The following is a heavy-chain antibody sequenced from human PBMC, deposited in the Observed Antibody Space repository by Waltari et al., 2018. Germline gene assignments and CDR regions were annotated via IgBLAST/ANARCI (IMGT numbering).Heavy chain of an antibody. J-gene: IGHJ5*02. D-gene: IGHD2-15*01. CDR1: GESMSSTDC. CDR2: VRGDGRS. CDR3: ARDRGRGLYLDT. V-gene: IGHV4-4*02. Sequence: QLQLQESAPGLVKPSELLSPTCAVSGESMSSTDCWSWVRQSPQKGLEWLGQVRGDGRSNYNPSFASRVTVSLDTSNNQFSLRMTSATAADTAMYYCARDRGRGLYLDTWGPGTLVTVSP.